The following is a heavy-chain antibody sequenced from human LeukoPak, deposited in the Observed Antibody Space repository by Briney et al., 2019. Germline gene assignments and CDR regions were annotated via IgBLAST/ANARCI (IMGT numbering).Heavy chain of an antibody. CDR2: VYDNDIS. CDR1: GASIRSYF. CDR3: ARGLVLATDDACDI. V-gene: IGHV4-59*01. Sequence: SETLCLTCSVSGASIRSYFRSWIRQSPGKGLEWVGYVYDNDISNFNPSLEIRVTILVDRSKSQFSLKLRSVTAADTAVYYCARGLVLATDDACDIGGPGTMVTVSS. J-gene: IGHJ3*02. D-gene: IGHD5-12*01.